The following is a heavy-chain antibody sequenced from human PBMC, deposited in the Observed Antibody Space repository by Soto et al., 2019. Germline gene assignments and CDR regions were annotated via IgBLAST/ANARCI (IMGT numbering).Heavy chain of an antibody. CDR2: INTDGSGT. J-gene: IGHJ4*02. V-gene: IGHV3-74*01. Sequence: EVQLVESGGDLVQPGGSLRLSCAASAFTLSDYWIHWVRQVPGKGLVWVSRINTDGSGTSYADFVKGRFTISRDNAKNTVFLQMNSLSADDTAVYYCATLQLAGPDYWGQGTLVTVSS. CDR1: AFTLSDYW. D-gene: IGHD6-19*01. CDR3: ATLQLAGPDY.